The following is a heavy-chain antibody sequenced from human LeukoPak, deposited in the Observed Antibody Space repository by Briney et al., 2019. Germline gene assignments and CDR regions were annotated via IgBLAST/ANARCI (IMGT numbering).Heavy chain of an antibody. CDR2: IYTSGTS. Sequence: TSETLSLTCTVSGGSISSGDYYWNWIRQPAGRGLEWIGRIYTSGTSTYNPSLESRVTISMDTSQNQFSVNLSGVTATDTAVYYCARGMATIGFAFDIWGQGTMVTVSS. J-gene: IGHJ3*02. D-gene: IGHD5-24*01. CDR3: ARGMATIGFAFDI. CDR1: GGSISSGDYY. V-gene: IGHV4-61*02.